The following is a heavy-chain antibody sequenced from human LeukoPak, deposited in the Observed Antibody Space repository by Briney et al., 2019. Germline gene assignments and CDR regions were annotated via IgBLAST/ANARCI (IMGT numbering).Heavy chain of an antibody. V-gene: IGHV3-64D*09. Sequence: GGSLRLSCSASGFTLRSYSMHWVRRAPGKGLEFVSGISSIGGGTYYADSVKCRFTIFRDNSKNTLHLQMSSLRAEDTAVYYCAKDREGTTFDNWGQGTLVTVSS. CDR2: ISSIGGGT. J-gene: IGHJ4*02. CDR1: GFTLRSYS. CDR3: AKDREGTTFDN. D-gene: IGHD1-7*01.